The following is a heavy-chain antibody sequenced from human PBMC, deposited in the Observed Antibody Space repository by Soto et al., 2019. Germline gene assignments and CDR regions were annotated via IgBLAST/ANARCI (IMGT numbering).Heavy chain of an antibody. CDR1: GFIVTNNF. J-gene: IGHJ4*02. CDR2: IYIGGST. CDR3: AKGQGSSHFDY. Sequence: PGGSLRLSCATSGFIVTNNFMSWVRQAPGKGLEWVSTIYIGGSTYYADSVKGRFTISRDDSKNTLYLQMNNLGAEDTAVYYCAKGQGSSHFDYWGQGTLVTVSS. V-gene: IGHV3-66*01. D-gene: IGHD6-13*01.